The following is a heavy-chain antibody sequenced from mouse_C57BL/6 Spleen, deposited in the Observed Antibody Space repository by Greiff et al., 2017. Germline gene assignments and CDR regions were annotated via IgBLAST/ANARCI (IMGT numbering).Heavy chain of an antibody. V-gene: IGHV3-6*01. D-gene: IGHD4-1*01. CDR3: ARESWGSYWYFDV. CDR1: GYSITSGYY. J-gene: IGHJ1*03. CDR2: ISYDGSN. Sequence: DVQLQESGPGLVKPSQSLSLTCSVTGYSITSGYYWNWIRQFPGNKLEWMGYISYDGSNKYNPSLKNRISITRDTSKNQFFLKLNSVTTEYTATYYCARESWGSYWYFDVWGTGTTVTVSS.